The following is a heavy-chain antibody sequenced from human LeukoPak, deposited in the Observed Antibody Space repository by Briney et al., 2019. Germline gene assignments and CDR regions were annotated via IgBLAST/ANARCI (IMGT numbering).Heavy chain of an antibody. J-gene: IGHJ4*02. D-gene: IGHD5-24*01. V-gene: IGHV3-7*03. CDR3: AKEGRSLQTY. Sequence: GGSLRLSCAASGVMFSSNWMSWVRLAPGKGLEWVANIKEDGTETYYVDSVKGRFTISRDNAKNSLYLQMNSLRVEDTAVYYCAKEGRSLQTYWGQGTLVTVSS. CDR1: GVMFSSNW. CDR2: IKEDGTET.